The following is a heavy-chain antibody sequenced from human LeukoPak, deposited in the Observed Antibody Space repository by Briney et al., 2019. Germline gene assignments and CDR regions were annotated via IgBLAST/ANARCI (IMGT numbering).Heavy chain of an antibody. CDR3: ARRSDGIVAVDY. J-gene: IGHJ4*02. D-gene: IGHD3-22*01. V-gene: IGHV3-7*01. CDR2: IKQDGGEK. Sequence: ANIKQDGGEKYYVDSVKGRFTISRDNAKNSLYLQMNSLRAEDTAVYYCARRSDGIVAVDYWGQGTLVTVSS.